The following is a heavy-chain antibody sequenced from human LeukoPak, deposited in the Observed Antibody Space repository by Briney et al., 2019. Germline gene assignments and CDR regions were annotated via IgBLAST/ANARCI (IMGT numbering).Heavy chain of an antibody. Sequence: GGSLRLSCAASGFTFSTYWMSWVRQAPGKGVAWVAIIKQDGSEKYYVDSVKGRFTISRDNARNSLFLQMNSLRVEDTAVYYCARRDDSGSYFYWGQGNLVTVSS. D-gene: IGHD3-10*01. CDR1: GFTFSTYW. CDR3: ARRDDSGSYFY. J-gene: IGHJ4*02. CDR2: IKQDGSEK. V-gene: IGHV3-7*01.